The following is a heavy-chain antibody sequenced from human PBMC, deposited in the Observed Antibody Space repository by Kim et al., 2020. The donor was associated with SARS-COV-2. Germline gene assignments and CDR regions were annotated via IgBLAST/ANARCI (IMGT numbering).Heavy chain of an antibody. CDR3: VRGMTTAFGLDY. CDR2: T. J-gene: IGHJ4*02. Sequence: TNYGDTVKGRFTISRDNAKNTLYLQMNSLRAEDTALYYCVRGMTTAFGLDYRGQGTLVTVSS. V-gene: IGHV3-74*01. D-gene: IGHD2-21*02.